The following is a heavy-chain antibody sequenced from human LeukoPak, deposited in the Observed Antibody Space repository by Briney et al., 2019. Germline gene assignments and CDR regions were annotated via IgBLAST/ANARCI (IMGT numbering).Heavy chain of an antibody. CDR2: IKSQTDGGTT. CDR3: TTFSPRLLGY. V-gene: IGHV3-15*01. D-gene: IGHD2-21*01. Sequence: PGGSLRLSCAASGFTFNNAWMSWVRQTPGKGLEWVGRIKSQTDGGTTDYAAPVKGRFTISRDDSKNTLYLQMNSLKTEDTAVYYCTTFSPRLLGYWGQGTRVTVSS. J-gene: IGHJ4*02. CDR1: GFTFNNAW.